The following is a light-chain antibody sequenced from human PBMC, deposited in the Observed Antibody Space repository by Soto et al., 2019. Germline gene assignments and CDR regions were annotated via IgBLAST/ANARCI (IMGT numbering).Light chain of an antibody. Sequence: DIQVTQSASSLSASVGDRVTITCRASQGIXNYFNWYQQKPGKPPKVLXYAASSLQRGGPSRCSGSGSATDFTLTISSLQPEYVSNYYCQQSYSPTFTVGPGTKVDI. V-gene: IGKV1-39*01. J-gene: IGKJ3*01. CDR2: AAS. CDR3: QQSYSPTFT. CDR1: QGIXNY.